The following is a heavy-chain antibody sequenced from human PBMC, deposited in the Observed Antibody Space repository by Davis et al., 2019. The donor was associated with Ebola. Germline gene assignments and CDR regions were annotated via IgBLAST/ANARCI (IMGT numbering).Heavy chain of an antibody. CDR3: ARLRAMYYNVLTGYYRSPYYFDF. J-gene: IGHJ4*02. CDR1: GGSISSGDYY. V-gene: IGHV4-39*01. Sequence: MPSETLSLTCTVSGGSISSGDYYWSWIRQPPGKGLEWIGSIYYTGSTYYFPSLKSRVTISVDTSKNQFSLKLSSVTAADTAVYYCARLRAMYYNVLTGYYRSPYYFDFWGQGTRVTVST. D-gene: IGHD3-9*01. CDR2: IYYTGST.